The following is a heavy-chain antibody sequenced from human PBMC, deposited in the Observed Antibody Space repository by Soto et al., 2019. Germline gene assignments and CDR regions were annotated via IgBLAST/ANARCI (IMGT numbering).Heavy chain of an antibody. Sequence: QVQLVESGGGVVQPGRSLRLSCAATGFTFSSYAMHWVRQAPGKGQEWVAGIWYDGSNEKYAESVKGRFSISRDNSKNTLYLQMNSLRAGDTGVYYCARELGGGATGGGLDYWGQGTLVTVSS. D-gene: IGHD2-15*01. V-gene: IGHV3-33*01. CDR3: ARELGGGATGGGLDY. J-gene: IGHJ4*02. CDR1: GFTFSSYA. CDR2: IWYDGSNE.